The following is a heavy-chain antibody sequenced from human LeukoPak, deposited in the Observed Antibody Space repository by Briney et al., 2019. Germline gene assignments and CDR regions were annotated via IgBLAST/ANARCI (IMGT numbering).Heavy chain of an antibody. CDR1: GFTFSGYS. CDR2: ISSSGGSI. Sequence: PGGSLRLSCAASGFTFSGYSMNWVRQAPGKGLEWVSYISSSGGSIFYADSVKGRFTISRDNAGNSLYLQMNNLRVEDTAIYYCARDYAGGWIDYWGQGIMVTVSS. D-gene: IGHD3-10*02. J-gene: IGHJ4*02. CDR3: ARDYAGGWIDY. V-gene: IGHV3-48*04.